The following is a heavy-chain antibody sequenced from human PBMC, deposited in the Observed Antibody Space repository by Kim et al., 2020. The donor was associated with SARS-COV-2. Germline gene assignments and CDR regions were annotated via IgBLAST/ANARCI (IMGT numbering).Heavy chain of an antibody. J-gene: IGHJ3*01. CDR1: GGSISSGGYS. D-gene: IGHD6-6*01. CDR3: ARARGYSSSPAFDL. V-gene: IGHV4-30-2*01. Sequence: SETLSLTCAVSGGSISSGGYSWSWIRQPPGKGLEWIGYIYHSGSTYYNPSLKSRVTISVDRSKNQFSLKLSSVTAADTAEYYCARARGYSSSPAFDLWGQGTMFTGSS. CDR2: IYHSGST.